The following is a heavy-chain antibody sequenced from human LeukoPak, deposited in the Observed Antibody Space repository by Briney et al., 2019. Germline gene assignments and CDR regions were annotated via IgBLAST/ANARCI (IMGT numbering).Heavy chain of an antibody. CDR2: IWYDGSNK. CDR1: GFTFSSYG. V-gene: IGHV3-33*01. J-gene: IGHJ6*04. Sequence: PGRSLRLSCAASGFTFSSYGMHWVRQAPGKGLGWVAVIWYDGSNKYYADSVKGRFTISRDNSKNTLYLQMNSLRAEDTAVYYCARGRGAGEYYYYGMDVWGKGTTVTVSS. CDR3: ARGRGAGEYYYYGMDV. D-gene: IGHD1-26*01.